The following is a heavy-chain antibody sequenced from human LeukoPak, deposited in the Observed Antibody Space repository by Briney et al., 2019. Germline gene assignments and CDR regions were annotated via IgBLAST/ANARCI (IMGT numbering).Heavy chain of an antibody. CDR2: IYYSGNT. J-gene: IGHJ4*02. CDR3: ARAPAKGWYYFDY. CDR1: GGSISSYY. V-gene: IGHV4-59*01. D-gene: IGHD6-19*01. Sequence: PPETLSLTCTVSGGSISSYYWSWIRQPPGKGLEWIGYIYYSGNTNYNPSLKSRVTISVDTSKNQFSLRLRSVSAADTAVYYCARAPAKGWYYFDYWGQGTLVTVSS.